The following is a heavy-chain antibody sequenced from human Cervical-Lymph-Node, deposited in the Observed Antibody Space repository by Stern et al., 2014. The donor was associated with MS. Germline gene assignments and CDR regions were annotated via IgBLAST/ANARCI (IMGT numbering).Heavy chain of an antibody. V-gene: IGHV3-21*01. J-gene: IGHJ4*02. D-gene: IGHD3-16*02. Sequence: EVQLVESGGGLVKPGGSLRLSCAASGFTFNTYTMNWVRQAPGKGLEWVSSISGSGGDIYRADSVKGRFTISRDNTKNSLYLQMSSLRTEDTAIYYCARDGDYVNNWGSYRREYYFDSWGPGTLVTVSS. CDR1: GFTFNTYT. CDR3: ARDGDYVNNWGSYRREYYFDS. CDR2: ISGSGGDI.